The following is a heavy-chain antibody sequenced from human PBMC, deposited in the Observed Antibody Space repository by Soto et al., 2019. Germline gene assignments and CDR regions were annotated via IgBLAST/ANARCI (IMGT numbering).Heavy chain of an antibody. CDR2: TYYTGST. V-gene: IGHV4-39*01. CDR3: VSGPGTTADY. Sequence: QLQLQESGPGLVKPSETLSLTCTVSGGSISSTRYYWGWIRQPPGKGLEWIGTTYYTGSTYYNPSLTSRLSISVDMSKNQFSLKVRSVTAADTAVYYCVSGPGTTADYWGQGTLVTVSS. D-gene: IGHD1-1*01. J-gene: IGHJ4*02. CDR1: GGSISSTRYY.